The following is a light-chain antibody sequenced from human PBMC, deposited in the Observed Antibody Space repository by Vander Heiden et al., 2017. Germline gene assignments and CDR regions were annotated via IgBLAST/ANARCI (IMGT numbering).Light chain of an antibody. V-gene: IGKV1-39*01. Sequence: DIQIPLSPSSLSASVGDRVTITCRASQSISSYLNWYQQKLGKAPKLLIYAASSLQSGVPSRFSGSGSGTDFTLTMSRLQPEDFATYYCLQSDSTAKTFGQGTQLEIK. CDR2: AAS. CDR3: LQSDSTAKT. CDR1: QSISSY. J-gene: IGKJ5*01.